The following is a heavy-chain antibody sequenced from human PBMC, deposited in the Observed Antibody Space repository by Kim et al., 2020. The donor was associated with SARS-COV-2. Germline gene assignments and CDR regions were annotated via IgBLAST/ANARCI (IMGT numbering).Heavy chain of an antibody. CDR1: GGSISSGSYY. J-gene: IGHJ2*01. V-gene: IGHV4-61*02. CDR3: ARDTAMVTGYWYFDL. D-gene: IGHD5-18*01. CDR2: IYTSGST. Sequence: SETLSLTCTVSGGSISSGSYYWSWIRQPAGKGLEWIGRIYTSGSTNYNPSLKSRVTISVDTSKNQFSLKLSSVTAADTAVYYCARDTAMVTGYWYFDLWGRGTLVTVSS.